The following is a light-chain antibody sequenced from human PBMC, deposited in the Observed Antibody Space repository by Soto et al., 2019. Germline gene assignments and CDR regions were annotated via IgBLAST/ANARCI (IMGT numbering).Light chain of an antibody. V-gene: IGKV3-15*01. Sequence: EIVMTQSPATLSVSPGERATLSCRASQSVSSNLAWYQQKPGQAPRLLIFDASSRATGIPASFGGSGSGTEFTLTISSLQSEDFAVYYCHQYNSWPQTFGQGTKVEIK. CDR1: QSVSSN. J-gene: IGKJ1*01. CDR3: HQYNSWPQT. CDR2: DAS.